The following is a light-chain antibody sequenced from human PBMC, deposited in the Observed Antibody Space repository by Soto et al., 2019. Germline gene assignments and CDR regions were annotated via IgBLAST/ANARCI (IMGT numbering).Light chain of an antibody. CDR3: SSYPSTSTVV. V-gene: IGLV2-14*03. CDR2: DVS. CDR1: SSDVGGYNY. J-gene: IGLJ2*01. Sequence: QSALTQPASVSGSPGQSITISCTGTSSDVGGYNYVSWYQQHPGKAPKLMIYDVSNRPSGVSNRFSGSKSGNTASLTISGLLAEDEADYYCSSYPSTSTVVFGGGTKLTVL.